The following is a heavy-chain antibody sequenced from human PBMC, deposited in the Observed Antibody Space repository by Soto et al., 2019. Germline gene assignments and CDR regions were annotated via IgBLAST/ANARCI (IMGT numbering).Heavy chain of an antibody. Sequence: ASVKVSFKASCYTFTGYGISWVRQAPGQWLEWMGWISAYNGNTNYAQKLQGRVTMTTDTSTSTAYMELRSLRSDDTAVYYCARDFRPMITFGGVIRDYWGQGTLVIVSS. CDR2: ISAYNGNT. CDR1: CYTFTGYG. CDR3: ARDFRPMITFGGVIRDY. J-gene: IGHJ4*02. V-gene: IGHV1-18*01. D-gene: IGHD3-16*02.